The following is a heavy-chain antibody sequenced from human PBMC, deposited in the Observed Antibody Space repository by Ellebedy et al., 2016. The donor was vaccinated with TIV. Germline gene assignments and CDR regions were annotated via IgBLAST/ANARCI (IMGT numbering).Heavy chain of an antibody. V-gene: IGHV3-23*01. CDR2: LVGSGA. J-gene: IGHJ4*02. CDR1: GFTFSPYA. CDR3: AKDRTPGDGHWVFDN. D-gene: IGHD2-21*01. Sequence: PGGSLRLSCAASGFTFSPYAMAWVRQAPGKGLEWVSGLVGSGAQKYADSVKGRFTMSRDNSKRTVDLQMNSLRAEDTAVYFCAKDRTPGDGHWVFDNWGQGTLVSVSS.